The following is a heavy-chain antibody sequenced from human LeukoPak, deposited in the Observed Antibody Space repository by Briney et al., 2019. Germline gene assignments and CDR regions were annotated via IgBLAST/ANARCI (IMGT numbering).Heavy chain of an antibody. J-gene: IGHJ6*03. CDR2: IKQDGSEK. D-gene: IGHD3-3*01. V-gene: IGHV3-7*01. CDR1: GFTFSSYW. Sequence: GGSLRLSCAASGFTFSSYWMSWVRQAPGKGLEWVANIKQDGSEKYYVDSVKGRFTISRDNAKNSLYLQMNSLRAEDTAVYYCARDYYHFWSGYYYYYYMDVWGKGTTVTVSS. CDR3: ARDYYHFWSGYYYYYYMDV.